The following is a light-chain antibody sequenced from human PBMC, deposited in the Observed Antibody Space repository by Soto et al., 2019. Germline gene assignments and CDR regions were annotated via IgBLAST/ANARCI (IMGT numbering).Light chain of an antibody. J-gene: IGKJ4*01. Sequence: EIVLTQSPATLSLSPGERATLSCRASQSVSSYLAWYQQKPGQTPRLLIYDASNRATGIPARFSGSGSGTDFTLTISILEHEDFVVYYCQQRSNWPLTFCGGTKVEIK. V-gene: IGKV3-11*01. CDR3: QQRSNWPLT. CDR2: DAS. CDR1: QSVSSY.